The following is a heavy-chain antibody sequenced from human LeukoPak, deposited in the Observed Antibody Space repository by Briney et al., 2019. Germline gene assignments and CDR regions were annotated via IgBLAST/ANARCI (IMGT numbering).Heavy chain of an antibody. Sequence: SETLSLTCTVSGGSISSYYWSWIRQPPGKGLEWIGCIYYSGSTNYNPSLKSRVTISVDTSKNQFSLKLSSVTAADTAVYYCARESITGIDYWGQGTLVTVSS. D-gene: IGHD1-20*01. CDR3: ARESITGIDY. CDR1: GGSISSYY. CDR2: IYYSGST. J-gene: IGHJ4*02. V-gene: IGHV4-59*01.